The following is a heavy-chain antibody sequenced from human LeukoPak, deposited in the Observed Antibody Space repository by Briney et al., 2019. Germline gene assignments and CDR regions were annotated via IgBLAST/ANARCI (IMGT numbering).Heavy chain of an antibody. CDR1: GYTFTGYY. J-gene: IGHJ4*02. Sequence: ASVKVSCKASGYTFTGYYMHWVRQAPGQGLEWMGWINPNSGGTNYAQKFQGRVTMTRDTSISTAYRELSRLRSDDTAVYYCASKKYGDQEVRYFDYWGQGTLVTVSS. V-gene: IGHV1-2*02. CDR3: ASKKYGDQEVRYFDY. D-gene: IGHD4-17*01. CDR2: INPNSGGT.